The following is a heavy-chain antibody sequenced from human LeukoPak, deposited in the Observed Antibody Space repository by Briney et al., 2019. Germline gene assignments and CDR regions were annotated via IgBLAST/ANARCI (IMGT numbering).Heavy chain of an antibody. V-gene: IGHV1-8*01. J-gene: IGHJ4*02. CDR2: MNPNSGNT. Sequence: ASVKVSCKASGYTFTSYDINWVRQATGQGLEWMGWMNPNSGNTGYAQKFQGRVTMTRNTSISTAYVELSSLRSEDTAVYYCARGHKRFLEWLSATFFDYWGQGTLVTVSS. D-gene: IGHD3-3*01. CDR1: GYTFTSYD. CDR3: ARGHKRFLEWLSATFFDY.